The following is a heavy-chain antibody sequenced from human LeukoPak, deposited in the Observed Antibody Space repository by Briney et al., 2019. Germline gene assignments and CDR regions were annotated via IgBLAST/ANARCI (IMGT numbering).Heavy chain of an antibody. V-gene: IGHV1-18*01. CDR1: GYTFNTYG. CDR2: ISAYNGNT. D-gene: IGHD3-16*02. Sequence: ASVKVSCKASGYTFNTYGINWVRQAPGQGLEWMGWISAYNGNTNYAQKLQGRVTITRDTSASTAYMELSSLRSEDTAVYYCARTSGSYRSSVAFDIWGQGTMVTISS. CDR3: ARTSGSYRSSVAFDI. J-gene: IGHJ3*02.